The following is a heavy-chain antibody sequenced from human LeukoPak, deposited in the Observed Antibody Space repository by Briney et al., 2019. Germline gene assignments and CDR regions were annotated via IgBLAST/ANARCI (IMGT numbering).Heavy chain of an antibody. V-gene: IGHV3-64D*06. Sequence: PGESLRLSCSTSGFTFSNHFMHWVRQAPGKGLEYVSSIGPNGASTLYADSVKGRFTISRDNSKNALYLQLTSLRLEDTALYYCVKDLTGTWSSDYWGQGTLVTVSS. CDR2: IGPNGAST. CDR1: GFTFSNHF. D-gene: IGHD3-9*01. CDR3: VKDLTGTWSSDY. J-gene: IGHJ4*02.